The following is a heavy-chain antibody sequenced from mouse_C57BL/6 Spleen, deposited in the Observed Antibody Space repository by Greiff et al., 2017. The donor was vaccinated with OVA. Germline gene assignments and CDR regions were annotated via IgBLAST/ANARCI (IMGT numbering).Heavy chain of an antibody. CDR3: AIYGSSSWFAY. D-gene: IGHD1-1*01. V-gene: IGHV1-42*01. CDR1: GYSFTGYY. CDR2: INPSTGGT. Sequence: EVQLQQSGPELVKPGASVKISCKASGYSFTGYYMNWVKQSPEKSLEWIGEINPSTGGTTYNQKFKAKATLTVDKSSSTAYMQLKSLTSEDSAVYYCAIYGSSSWFAYWGQGTLVTVSA. J-gene: IGHJ3*01.